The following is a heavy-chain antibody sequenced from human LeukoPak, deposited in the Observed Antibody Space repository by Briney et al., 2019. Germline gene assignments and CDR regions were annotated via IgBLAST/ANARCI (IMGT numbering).Heavy chain of an antibody. CDR1: GFTFSNYW. J-gene: IGHJ4*02. CDR3: ARGTMAN. D-gene: IGHD3-10*01. CDR2: IKQDVSER. Sequence: GGSLRLSCAASGFTFSNYWMTWVRPAPGKGLEWVANIKQDVSERDYVDSVKGRFTISRDDAKNSLYLQMNSLRAEETAVYYCARGTMANWGQGTLVTVSS. V-gene: IGHV3-7*04.